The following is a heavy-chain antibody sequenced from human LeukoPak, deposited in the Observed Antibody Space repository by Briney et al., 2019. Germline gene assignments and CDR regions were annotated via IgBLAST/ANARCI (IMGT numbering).Heavy chain of an antibody. V-gene: IGHV4-39*01. CDR2: YYSGTT. J-gene: IGHJ4*02. CDR1: GRSISNKTYS. D-gene: IGHD3-10*01. CDR3: ARRAITVAPYYFDY. Sequence: SEPLSLTCNVSGRSISNKTYSWGWIRQPPGKGLEWIGLYYSGTTYYNPALKSRVTMYADTSKSQFSLKLTSVTAADTAVYFCARRAITVAPYYFDYWGQGTLVTVSS.